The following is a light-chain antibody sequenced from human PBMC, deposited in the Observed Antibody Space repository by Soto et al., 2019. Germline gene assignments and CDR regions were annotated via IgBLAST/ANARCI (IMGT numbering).Light chain of an antibody. CDR3: QQSYSTPLT. V-gene: IGKV1-39*01. J-gene: IGKJ4*01. CDR2: GAF. CDR1: QSSSSY. Sequence: DIQMTQSQSSLSASXXDRVXITCLASQSSSSYVNGDQQKVGKAPKXXIYGAFSLQRGGPSRFSGSGSGTDFTLTISSLQPEDFATYYCQQSYSTPLTFGGGTKVDIK.